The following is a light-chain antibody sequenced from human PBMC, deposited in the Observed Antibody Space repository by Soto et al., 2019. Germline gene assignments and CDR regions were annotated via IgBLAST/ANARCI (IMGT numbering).Light chain of an antibody. CDR1: HSISVW. CDR3: QQYYTYPYT. Sequence: DIQMTQSPSTLSSSVGDRVTITCRASHSISVWLAWYQQKPGKAPKLLIYQASTLESGVPSRLSGRGSGTDFTLTISSLQPDDFATYYCQQYYTYPYTVGQGTKLEIK. J-gene: IGKJ2*01. CDR2: QAS. V-gene: IGKV1-5*03.